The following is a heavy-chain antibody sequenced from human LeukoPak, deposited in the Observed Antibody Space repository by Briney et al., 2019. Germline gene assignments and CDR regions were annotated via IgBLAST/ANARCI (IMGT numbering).Heavy chain of an antibody. J-gene: IGHJ4*02. CDR3: AREVYFTMVRGPFDY. CDR1: GGTFSSYA. V-gene: IGHV1-69*04. Sequence: SVKVSCKASGGTFSSYAISRVRQAPGQGLEWMGRIIPILGIANYAQKFQGRVTITADKSTSTAYMELSSLRSEDTAVYYCAREVYFTMVRGPFDYWGQGTLVTVSS. CDR2: IIPILGIA. D-gene: IGHD3-10*01.